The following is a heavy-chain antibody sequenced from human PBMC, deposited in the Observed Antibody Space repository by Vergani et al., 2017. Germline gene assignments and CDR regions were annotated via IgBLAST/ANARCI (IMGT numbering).Heavy chain of an antibody. CDR3: TKAGQYDSDNFHDS. V-gene: IGHV3-30*02. CDR2: IRYDGSKR. J-gene: IGHJ1*01. D-gene: IGHD3-22*01. CDR1: GFNFRIYG. Sequence: QVQLVESGGGVVQPGGSLRLSCIASGFNFRIYGMHWVRQAPGKGLEWVAFIRYDGSKRFYGDSVRGRFTISRDNSQTTVFLQMNSLRADDSAVYYCTKAGQYDSDNFHDSWGQGALVIVSS.